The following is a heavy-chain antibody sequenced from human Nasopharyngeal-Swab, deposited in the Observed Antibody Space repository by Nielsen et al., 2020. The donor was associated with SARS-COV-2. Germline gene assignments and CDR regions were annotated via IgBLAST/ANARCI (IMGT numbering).Heavy chain of an antibody. D-gene: IGHD3-10*01. CDR1: GFTFSSYG. CDR3: AKDPGGPYYYYGMDV. V-gene: IGHV3-30*02. Sequence: GESLKISCAASGFTFSSYGMHWVRQAPGTGLEWVAVIWYDGSNKYYADSVKGRFTISRDNSKNTLYLQMNSLRAEDTAVYYCAKDPGGPYYYYGMDVWGQGTTVTVSS. CDR2: IWYDGSNK. J-gene: IGHJ6*02.